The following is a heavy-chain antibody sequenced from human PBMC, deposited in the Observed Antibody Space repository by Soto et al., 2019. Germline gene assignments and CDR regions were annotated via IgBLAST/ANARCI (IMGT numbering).Heavy chain of an antibody. V-gene: IGHV3-48*02. CDR1: EFTFSSYS. Sequence: GGSLRLSCAASEFTFSSYSMNWIRQAPGKELEWVSYISSSSSTIYYADSVKGRFTISRDNAKNSLYLQMNSLRDEDTAVYYCARDTTDYGDYASYFDYWGQGTLVTVSS. J-gene: IGHJ4*02. D-gene: IGHD4-17*01. CDR3: ARDTTDYGDYASYFDY. CDR2: ISSSSSTI.